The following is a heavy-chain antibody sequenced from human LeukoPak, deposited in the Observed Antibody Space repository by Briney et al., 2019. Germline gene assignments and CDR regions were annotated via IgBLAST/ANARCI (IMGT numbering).Heavy chain of an antibody. V-gene: IGHV4-31*11. D-gene: IGHD3-22*01. CDR3: TRGGLYYYDSSGYYVFDY. CDR2: IYYSGST. Sequence: SETLSLTCAVSGGSISSGGYSWSWIRQHPGKGLEWIGYIYYSGSTYYNPSLKSRVTISVDTSKNQFSLKLSSVTAADTAVYYCTRGGLYYYDSSGYYVFDYWGQGTLVTVSS. CDR1: GGSISSGGYS. J-gene: IGHJ4*02.